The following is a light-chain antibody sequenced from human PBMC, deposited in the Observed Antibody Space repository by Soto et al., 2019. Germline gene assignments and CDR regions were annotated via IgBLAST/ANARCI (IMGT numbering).Light chain of an antibody. CDR3: HQYGSSPRT. J-gene: IGKJ4*01. CDR1: QSVTSSY. CDR2: GAS. V-gene: IGKV3-20*01. Sequence: EIVLTQSPGTLSLSPGERATLSCRASQSVTSSYLAWYQQKPGQAPRPLIYGASGRATGIPDRFSGSGSGTDFTLTISRLEPEDFAMYYCHQYGSSPRTFGGGTKVEIK.